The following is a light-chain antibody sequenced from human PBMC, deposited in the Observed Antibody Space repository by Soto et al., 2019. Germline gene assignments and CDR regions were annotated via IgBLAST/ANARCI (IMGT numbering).Light chain of an antibody. CDR3: QQYNGGT. CDR1: QDIGRR. Sequence: DIQMTKSPSSVAAYIGDRVTITCGASQDIGRRLAWFQQKPGKAPKYLIQAASSLQGGVPSTFSGSGSGTEFTLTISTLQPDDFATYYCQQYNGGTFGQGTKVDIK. CDR2: AAS. V-gene: IGKV1D-16*01. J-gene: IGKJ1*01.